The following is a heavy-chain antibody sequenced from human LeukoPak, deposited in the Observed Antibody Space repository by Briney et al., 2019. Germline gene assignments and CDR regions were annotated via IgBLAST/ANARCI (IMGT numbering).Heavy chain of an antibody. CDR3: ARYGSSSLRAGYYYYMDV. V-gene: IGHV4-59*01. CDR2: IYYSGFT. D-gene: IGHD6-6*01. CDR1: GGSINNYY. Sequence: KPSETLSLTCTVSGGSINNYYWSWIRQPPGKGMEDIGHIYYSGFTNYNPSLKSRVTMSVDTSKNQFSLKLSSVTAADTAVYYCARYGSSSLRAGYYYYMDVWGKGTTVTVSS. J-gene: IGHJ6*03.